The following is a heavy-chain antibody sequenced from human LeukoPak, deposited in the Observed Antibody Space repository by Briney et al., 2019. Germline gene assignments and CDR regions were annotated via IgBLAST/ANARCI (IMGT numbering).Heavy chain of an antibody. Sequence: GGSLRLSCAASGFTFSDHYMSWIRQAPGKGLEWVSYISHTGTTMYYADSVKGRFTISRDNSKNTLYLQMNSLRAADTAVYFCARGAFYDYWGQGTLVTVSS. J-gene: IGHJ4*02. V-gene: IGHV3-11*01. D-gene: IGHD2/OR15-2a*01. CDR1: GFTFSDHY. CDR2: ISHTGTTM. CDR3: ARGAFYDY.